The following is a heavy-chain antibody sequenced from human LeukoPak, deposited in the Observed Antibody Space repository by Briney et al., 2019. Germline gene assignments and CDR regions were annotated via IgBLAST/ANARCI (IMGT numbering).Heavy chain of an antibody. V-gene: IGHV4-4*09. D-gene: IGHD3-3*01. CDR1: GGSISSYY. Sequence: SETLSLTFTVSGGSISSYYWSWIRQPPGKGLEWIGYIYTSGSTNYNPSLKSRVTISVDTSKNQFSLKLSSVTAADAAVYYCARAIETYYDFWSGYPPWFDPWGQGTLVTVSS. CDR2: IYTSGST. J-gene: IGHJ5*02. CDR3: ARAIETYYDFWSGYPPWFDP.